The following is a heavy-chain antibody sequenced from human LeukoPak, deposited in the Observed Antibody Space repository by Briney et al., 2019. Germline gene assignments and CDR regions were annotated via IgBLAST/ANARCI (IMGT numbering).Heavy chain of an antibody. J-gene: IGHJ6*03. D-gene: IGHD2-15*01. V-gene: IGHV4-61*02. CDR3: ARAYCSGGSCSSYYYYYMDV. CDR2: IYTSGST. CDR1: GGSISSGSYY. Sequence: SETLSLTCTVSGGSISSGSYYWSWIRQPAGKGLEWIGRIYTSGSTNYNPSLKSRVTISVDTSKNQFSLKLSSVTAADTAVYYCARAYCSGGSCSSYYYYYMDVWGKGTTDTVSS.